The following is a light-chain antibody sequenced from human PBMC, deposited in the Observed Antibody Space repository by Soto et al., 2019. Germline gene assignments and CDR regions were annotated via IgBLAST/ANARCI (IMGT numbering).Light chain of an antibody. V-gene: IGKV3-20*01. CDR1: ENVSSSY. Sequence: EIVLTQSPGTLSLSPGERATLSCRASENVSSSYLAWYQQKPGQAPRLLIYGASSRATGIPDRFSGSGSGTDFTLTISRLEPEDFAVYYCQQYGSSPVTFGQGTKLEIK. J-gene: IGKJ2*01. CDR3: QQYGSSPVT. CDR2: GAS.